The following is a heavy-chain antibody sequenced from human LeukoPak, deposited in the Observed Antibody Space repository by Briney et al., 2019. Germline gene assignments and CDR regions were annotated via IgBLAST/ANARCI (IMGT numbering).Heavy chain of an antibody. V-gene: IGHV3-48*03. CDR1: GFTFSDYE. Sequence: GGSLRLSCAASGFTFSDYEMNWVRQAPGKGLEWVSNIGSSGTTIYYADTVKGRFTISRDNAKNSLYLQMNSLRVDDTGVYYCARRFGYWGQGTLVTVSS. CDR2: IGSSGTTI. CDR3: ARRFGY. J-gene: IGHJ4*02.